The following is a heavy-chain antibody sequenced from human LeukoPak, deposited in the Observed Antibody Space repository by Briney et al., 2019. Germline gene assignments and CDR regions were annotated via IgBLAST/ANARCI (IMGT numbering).Heavy chain of an antibody. J-gene: IGHJ4*02. CDR1: GGSISNYY. D-gene: IGHD2/OR15-2a*01. V-gene: IGHV4-59*01. CDR3: ARGRHRGNNQSKYRNTFFDY. Sequence: PWETLSLTCTVSGGSISNYYWSWIRQPPGKGLEWIGYINYSGSTNFSPSLKSRVTISIDTSKNQFSLKLNSVTAADTAVYYCARGRHRGNNQSKYRNTFFDYWGQGALVTVSS. CDR2: INYSGST.